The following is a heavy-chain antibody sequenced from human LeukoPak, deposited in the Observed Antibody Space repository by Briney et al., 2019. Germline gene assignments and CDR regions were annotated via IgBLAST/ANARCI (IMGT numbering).Heavy chain of an antibody. CDR1: AFTVSANY. V-gene: IGHV3-66*02. D-gene: IGHD6-19*01. J-gene: IGHJ4*02. CDR2: IYSGGST. CDR3: ARDNGYNSGSLGY. Sequence: PGGSLRLSCGASAFTVSANYMSWVRQAPGKGMEWVSVIYSGGSTYYADSVKGRFTIFRDSSKNTLYLQMNSLRAEDTAVYCCARDNGYNSGSLGYWGQGTLVTVSS.